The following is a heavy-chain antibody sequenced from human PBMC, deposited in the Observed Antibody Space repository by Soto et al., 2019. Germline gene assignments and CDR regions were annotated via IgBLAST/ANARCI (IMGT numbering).Heavy chain of an antibody. CDR3: ARDWLSSGSYFHY. J-gene: IGHJ4*02. CDR2: ISSSSTTI. D-gene: IGHD1-26*01. Sequence: EVQLVESGGGLVQPVGSLRLSCAASGFTFSSYSMNWVRQAPGKGLEWVSYISSSSTTIYYADSVKGRFTISRDNAKKSLYLQMNSLRDEDTAVYYCARDWLSSGSYFHYWGQGTLVTVSS. V-gene: IGHV3-48*02. CDR1: GFTFSSYS.